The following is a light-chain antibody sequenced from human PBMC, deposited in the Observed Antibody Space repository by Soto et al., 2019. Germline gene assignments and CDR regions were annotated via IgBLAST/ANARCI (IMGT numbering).Light chain of an antibody. CDR3: QQYNNWPMWT. J-gene: IGKJ1*01. Sequence: EIVLTQSPATLSLSPGERATLSCRASQSVSSYLAWYQQKPGQAPRFLIYDASNRATGIPARFSGSGSGTDFTLTINSLQSEDFAVYYCQQYNNWPMWTFGQGTKVDIK. CDR2: DAS. V-gene: IGKV3-11*01. CDR1: QSVSSY.